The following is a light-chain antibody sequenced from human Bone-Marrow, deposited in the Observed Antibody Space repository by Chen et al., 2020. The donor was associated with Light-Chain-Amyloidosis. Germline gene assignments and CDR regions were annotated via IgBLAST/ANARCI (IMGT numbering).Light chain of an antibody. V-gene: IGLV2-14*01. CDR2: EVN. CDR1: SSDIGRYDY. J-gene: IGLJ3*02. CDR3: AAFTTSKTWV. Sequence: QSALTQPASVSGSPGQSITISCTETSSDIGRYDYVSWFQQPPGKAPELVIYEVNSRPSGVSDRFSGSKSGSTASLTISRLQTEDEANYYCAAFTTSKTWVFGGGTKLTVL.